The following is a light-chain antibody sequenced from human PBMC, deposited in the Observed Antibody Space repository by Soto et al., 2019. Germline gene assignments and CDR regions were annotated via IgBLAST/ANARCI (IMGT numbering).Light chain of an antibody. CDR3: QQYNNWPPWT. V-gene: IGKV3-15*01. J-gene: IGKJ1*01. CDR1: QSVSSN. Sequence: EIVMTQSPATLSVSPGERATLSCRASQSVSSNLAWYQQQPGQAPRLLISGASTTATGIPARFSGSGSGTEFTLTISSLQSEDFAVYYCQQYNNWPPWTFGQGTKVDIK. CDR2: GAS.